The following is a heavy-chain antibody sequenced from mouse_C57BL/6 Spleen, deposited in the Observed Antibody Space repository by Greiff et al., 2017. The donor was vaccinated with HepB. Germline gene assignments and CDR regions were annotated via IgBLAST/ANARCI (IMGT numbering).Heavy chain of an antibody. D-gene: IGHD1-1*01. CDR2: IYPYNGVS. CDR3: ARGDTTVVAPSYAMDY. J-gene: IGHJ4*01. V-gene: IGHV1-31*01. Sequence: VQLKESGPELVKPGASVKISCKASGYSFTGYYMHWVKQSHGNILDWIGYIYPYNGVSSYNQKFKGKATLTVDKSSSTAYMELRSLTSEDSAVYYCARGDTTVVAPSYAMDYWGQGTSVTVSS. CDR1: GYSFTGYY.